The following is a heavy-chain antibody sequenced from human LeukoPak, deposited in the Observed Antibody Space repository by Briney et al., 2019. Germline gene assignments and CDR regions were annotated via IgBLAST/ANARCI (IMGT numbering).Heavy chain of an antibody. Sequence: GGSLRLSCATSGFTVSSNYMSWVRQAPGRGLEWVSVIYDSGTTYYADSVKGRFLIFRDTSKNTVDLQMNSLRVEDTAVYYCATVTVTTAFDYWGQGTLVTVSS. V-gene: IGHV3-53*01. CDR3: ATVTVTTAFDY. D-gene: IGHD4-17*01. J-gene: IGHJ4*02. CDR1: GFTVSSNY. CDR2: IYDSGTT.